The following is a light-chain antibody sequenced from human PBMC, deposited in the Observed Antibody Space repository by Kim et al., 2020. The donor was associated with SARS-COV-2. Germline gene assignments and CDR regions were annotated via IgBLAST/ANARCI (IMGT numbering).Light chain of an antibody. V-gene: IGLV4-69*01. CDR3: QTWGPGIRV. Sequence: ASGNVTCTMGSGRRNYAVAWHQQRAEKGPRYLRKVNSDGSNNKGDGIPDRFSGSASGAERYLTISSLQSEDEADYYCQTWGPGIRVVGGGTQLTVL. CDR2: VNSDGSN. J-gene: IGLJ3*02. CDR1: SGRRNYA.